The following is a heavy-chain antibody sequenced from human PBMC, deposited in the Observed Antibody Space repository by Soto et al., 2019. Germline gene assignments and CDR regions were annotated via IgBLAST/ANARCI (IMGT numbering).Heavy chain of an antibody. CDR1: GGSISGGGHY. V-gene: IGHV4-31*03. J-gene: IGHJ4*02. CDR3: ASSDPYYFFDY. Sequence: PSETLSLTCTVSGGSISGGGHYWGWIRQPPGKGLEWIGFMYYTGDTYYNPSLKSRLSISADTSMNQFSLELTSVTAADTAVYNCASSDPYYFFDYWGLGTLVTVSS. D-gene: IGHD2-21*01. CDR2: MYYTGDT.